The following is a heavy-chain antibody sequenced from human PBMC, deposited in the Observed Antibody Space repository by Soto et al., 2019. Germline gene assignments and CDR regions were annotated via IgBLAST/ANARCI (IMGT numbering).Heavy chain of an antibody. Sequence: GASVKVSCKASGYTFTSYAISWVQQAPGQGLEWMGWISPNSGNTNYAQKLQGRVTMTTDTSTSTAYMELRRLRSDDTAVYYCARDKRVDYDSSGYSYYYGMDVWGQGTTVTVSS. CDR2: ISPNSGNT. D-gene: IGHD3-22*01. CDR1: GYTFTSYA. J-gene: IGHJ6*02. CDR3: ARDKRVDYDSSGYSYYYGMDV. V-gene: IGHV1-18*01.